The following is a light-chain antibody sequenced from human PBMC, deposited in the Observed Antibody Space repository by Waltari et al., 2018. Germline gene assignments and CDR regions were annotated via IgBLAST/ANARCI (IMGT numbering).Light chain of an antibody. V-gene: IGLV2-14*03. CDR2: DVS. CDR1: RSDIGYSNF. CDR3: ASYTSANTVL. J-gene: IGLJ2*01. Sequence: QSGLTQPASVSGSPGQSITISCTGTRSDIGYSNFVSWYQQHPVKAPKLVIFDVSRWPSGVSHRFSGSKSGNTASLTISGLQAEDEAAYYCASYTSANTVLFGGGTKVTVL.